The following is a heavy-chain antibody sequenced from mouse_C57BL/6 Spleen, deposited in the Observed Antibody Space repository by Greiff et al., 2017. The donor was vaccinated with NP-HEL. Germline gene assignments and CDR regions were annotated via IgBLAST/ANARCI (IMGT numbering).Heavy chain of an antibody. V-gene: IGHV5-17*01. D-gene: IGHD2-3*01. Sequence: EVKLVESGGGLVKPGGSLKLSCAASGFTFCDYGMHWVRQAPEKGLEWVAYISSGSSTIYYADTVKGRFTISRDNAKNTLFLQMTSLRSEDTAMDYCAGRWVFDYWGQGTTLTVSS. CDR3: AGRWVFDY. J-gene: IGHJ2*01. CDR2: ISSGSSTI. CDR1: GFTFCDYG.